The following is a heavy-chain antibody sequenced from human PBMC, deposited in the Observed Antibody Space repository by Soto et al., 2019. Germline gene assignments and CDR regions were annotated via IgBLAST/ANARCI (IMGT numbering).Heavy chain of an antibody. J-gene: IGHJ6*03. V-gene: IGHV3-33*08. CDR1: GFTVSSNY. Sequence: GGSLRLSCAASGFTVSSNYMSWVRQAPGKGLEWVAVIWYDGSNKYYADSVKGRFTISRDNSKNTLYLQMNSLRAEDTAVYYCAREQLEGPPYYYYMDVWGKGTTVTVSS. CDR2: IWYDGSNK. D-gene: IGHD5-18*01. CDR3: AREQLEGPPYYYYMDV.